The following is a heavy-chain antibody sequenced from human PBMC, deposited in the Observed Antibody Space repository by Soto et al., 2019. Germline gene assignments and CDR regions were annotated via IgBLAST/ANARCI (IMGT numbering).Heavy chain of an antibody. D-gene: IGHD3-10*01. CDR1: GYSFTSYW. Sequence: GESLKISCKGSGYSFTSYWISWVRQMPGKGLEWMGRIDPSDSYTNYSPSFQGHVTISADKSISTAYLQWSSLKASDTAMYYCASTQGGSGSFRGRQGMDVWGQGTTVTVSS. V-gene: IGHV5-10-1*01. CDR2: IDPSDSYT. CDR3: ASTQGGSGSFRGRQGMDV. J-gene: IGHJ6*02.